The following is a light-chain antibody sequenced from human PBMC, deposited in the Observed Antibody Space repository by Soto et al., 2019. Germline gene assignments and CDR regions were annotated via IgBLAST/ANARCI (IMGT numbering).Light chain of an antibody. CDR1: QSISGW. J-gene: IGKJ4*01. CDR2: KAS. Sequence: DIQMTQSPATLSASVGDRVTIGCRASQSISGWLAWYQQKPGKAPKLLIYKASILESGVQSRFSGSGSATEVTLTISSLQPEDFASYYCQPYETFPLTFGRGTKV. CDR3: QPYETFPLT. V-gene: IGKV1-5*03.